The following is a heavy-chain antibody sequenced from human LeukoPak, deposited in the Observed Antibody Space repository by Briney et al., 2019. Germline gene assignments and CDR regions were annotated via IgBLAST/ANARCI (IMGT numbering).Heavy chain of an antibody. D-gene: IGHD2-2*01. CDR3: ARIYCGSTSCSEYAFDI. V-gene: IGHV1-2*02. J-gene: IGHJ3*02. CDR2: INPNSGGT. CDR1: GYTFTGHY. Sequence: ASLKVSCKASGYTFTGHYMHWVRQAPGQGLEWIGWINPNSGGTNYAQKFQGRVTMTRDTSISTVYMELSRLRSDDTAVYYCARIYCGSTSCSEYAFDIWGQGTMVTVSS.